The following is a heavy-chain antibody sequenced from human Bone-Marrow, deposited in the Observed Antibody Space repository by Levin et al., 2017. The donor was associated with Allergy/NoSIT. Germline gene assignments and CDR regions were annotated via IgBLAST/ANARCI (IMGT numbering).Heavy chain of an antibody. D-gene: IGHD4-17*01. CDR1: GGSTRSYY. V-gene: IGHV4-59*01. Sequence: PSETLSLNCTVSGGSTRSYYWSWIRQAPGKELEWIGYIYYTGSTNYNPSLESRVTISVDTSETQFSLKLSSVTAADTAVYYCARARDYGDYPYYFDYWGQGILVTVSS. J-gene: IGHJ4*02. CDR2: IYYTGST. CDR3: ARARDYGDYPYYFDY.